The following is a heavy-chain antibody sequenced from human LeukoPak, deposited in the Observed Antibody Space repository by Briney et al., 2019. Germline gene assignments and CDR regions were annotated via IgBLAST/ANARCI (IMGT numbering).Heavy chain of an antibody. CDR1: GVSISSSNW. D-gene: IGHD3-10*01. Sequence: PSGTLSLTCAVSGVSISSSNWGSWVRQPPGEGLGWIGEIYHSGSTNYNPSLKSRVTISVDKSKHQFSLKLSSVTAADTAVYYCASTLVRGWYFDYWGQGTLVTVSS. J-gene: IGHJ4*02. CDR3: ASTLVRGWYFDY. CDR2: IYHSGST. V-gene: IGHV4-4*02.